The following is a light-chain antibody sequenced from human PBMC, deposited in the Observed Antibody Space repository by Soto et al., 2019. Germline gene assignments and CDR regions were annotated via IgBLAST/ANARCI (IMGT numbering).Light chain of an antibody. CDR1: QSVSSN. Sequence: EIVMTQSPATLSVSPGERATLSCRASQSVSSNLAWYQQKPGQAPRLLIYGASTRATGIPARFSGSGSGTEFTLTISSLQSEDFAVYSCQQYNNWPPGTFGQGTKEQIQ. V-gene: IGKV3-15*01. CDR2: GAS. J-gene: IGKJ1*01. CDR3: QQYNNWPPGT.